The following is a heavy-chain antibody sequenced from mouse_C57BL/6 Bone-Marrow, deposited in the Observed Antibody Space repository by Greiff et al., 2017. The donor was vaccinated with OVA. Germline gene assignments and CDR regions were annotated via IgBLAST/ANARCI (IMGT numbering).Heavy chain of an antibody. J-gene: IGHJ3*01. D-gene: IGHD3-1*01. CDR3: ARREEEVLGGLAY. V-gene: IGHV1-76*01. CDR1: GYTFTDYY. Sequence: VQLQQSGAELVRPGASVKLSCKASGYTFTDYYINWVKQRPGQGLEWIARLYPGSGNTYYNEKFKGKATLTAEKSSSTAYMQLSSLTSEDSAVYFCARREEEVLGGLAYWGQGTLVTVSA. CDR2: LYPGSGNT.